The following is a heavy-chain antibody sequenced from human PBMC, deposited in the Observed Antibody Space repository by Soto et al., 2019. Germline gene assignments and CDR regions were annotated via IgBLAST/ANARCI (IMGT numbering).Heavy chain of an antibody. CDR1: GGAIRSDGYY. Sequence: QVQLQESGPGLVKPSQTLSLTCTVSGGAIRSDGYYWSWIRQHPGKGLEWIGYINYSGITYYNPSRKNRVSISVDPSKHQFSLKLNSMTAADTAVYYCARVGYQPVFHYWGQGTLVTVSS. CDR3: ARVGYQPVFHY. J-gene: IGHJ4*02. D-gene: IGHD2-2*01. CDR2: INYSGIT. V-gene: IGHV4-31*03.